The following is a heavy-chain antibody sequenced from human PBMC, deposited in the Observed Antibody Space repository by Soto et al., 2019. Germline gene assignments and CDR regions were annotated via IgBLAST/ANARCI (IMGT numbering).Heavy chain of an antibody. Sequence: ASVKVSCKASGYTFTSYAMHWVRQAPGQRLEWMGLINAGSGNTNYAQKFQGRVTMTRDTSTSTVYMDLSDLRSEDTAVYYCARGFCTTTTCLVGDFWGQGTLVTVSS. V-gene: IGHV1-3*01. J-gene: IGHJ4*02. D-gene: IGHD2-2*01. CDR2: INAGSGNT. CDR1: GYTFTSYA. CDR3: ARGFCTTTTCLVGDF.